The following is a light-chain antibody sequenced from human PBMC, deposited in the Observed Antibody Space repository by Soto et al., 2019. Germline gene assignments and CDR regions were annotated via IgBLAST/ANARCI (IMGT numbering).Light chain of an antibody. V-gene: IGKV3-20*01. CDR1: LSVSSIY. Sequence: EIVLTQSPGTLSLSPGERATLSCRASLSVSSIYLAWYQQKPGQAPRLLIYGASSRATGIPDRFSGSGSGTDFTLTISRLEPEDFGVYYCQQYGSSPTFGQGTRLEIK. CDR2: GAS. J-gene: IGKJ5*01. CDR3: QQYGSSPT.